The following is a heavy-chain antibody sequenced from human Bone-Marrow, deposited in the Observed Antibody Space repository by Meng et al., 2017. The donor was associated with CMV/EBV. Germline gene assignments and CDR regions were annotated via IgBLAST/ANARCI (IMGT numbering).Heavy chain of an antibody. CDR2: INPSGSST. CDR1: EYTFTRHY. V-gene: IGHV1-46*01. J-gene: IGHJ4*02. Sequence: ASEYTFTRHYMHWVRQAPGQGLEWMRIINPSGSSTTYAQKFQGRVTMTRDTSTSTVYMELSSLRSEDTAVYYCARGAAANTGGQLVYWGQGTLVTVSS. CDR3: ARGAAANTGGQLVY. D-gene: IGHD6-13*01.